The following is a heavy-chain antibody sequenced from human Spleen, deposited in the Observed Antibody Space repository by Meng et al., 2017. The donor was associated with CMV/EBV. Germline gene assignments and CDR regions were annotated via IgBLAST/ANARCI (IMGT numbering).Heavy chain of an antibody. Sequence: GESLKISCTASGFIFSAYGMHWVRQAPGKGLEWVALVSHDGNSKYYADSGRFTISRDNSKNTFYLQVNTLRPDDTAVYYCARPILTAYNASIGYWGQGTLVTVSS. CDR2: VSHDGNSK. CDR3: ARPILTAYNASIGY. V-gene: IGHV3-30*19. J-gene: IGHJ4*02. D-gene: IGHD3-9*01. CDR1: GFIFSAYG.